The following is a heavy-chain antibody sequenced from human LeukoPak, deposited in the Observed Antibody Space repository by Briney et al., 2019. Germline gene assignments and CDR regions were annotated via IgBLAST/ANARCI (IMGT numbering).Heavy chain of an antibody. CDR3: AKGSRTWYAGPPVDP. D-gene: IGHD6-13*01. CDR1: GGTFSSYA. Sequence: SVKVSCKASGGTFSSYAISWVRQAPGQGLEWMGRIIPIFGTANYAQKFQGRVTITTDESTSTAYMELSSLRSEDTAVYYCAKGSRTWYAGPPVDPWGQGTLVTVSS. V-gene: IGHV1-69*05. CDR2: IIPIFGTA. J-gene: IGHJ5*02.